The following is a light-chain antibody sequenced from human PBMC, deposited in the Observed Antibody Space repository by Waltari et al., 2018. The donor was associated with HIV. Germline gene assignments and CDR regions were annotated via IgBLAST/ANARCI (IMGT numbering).Light chain of an antibody. CDR1: QSLYSSNNKNY. J-gene: IGKJ4*01. V-gene: IGKV4-1*01. Sequence: DIVMTQSPDSLPVSLGERATINCKSSQSLYSSNNKNYLAWYQQKPGQPPKVLIYWASTRESGVPDRFSGSGSGTDFTLTISSLQAEDVAVYYCQQYYVTSPLTFGGGTKVEIK. CDR2: WAS. CDR3: QQYYVTSPLT.